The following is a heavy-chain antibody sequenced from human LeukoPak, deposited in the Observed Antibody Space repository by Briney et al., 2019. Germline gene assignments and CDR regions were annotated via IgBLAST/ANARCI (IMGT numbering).Heavy chain of an antibody. Sequence: GGSLRLSCAASGFTVSSNYMSWVRQAPGKGLEWVSHITASGTAMFYADSVKGRFTISRDNAKNSLYLQMNSLRDEDTAVYYCASSGSYGFDYWGQGTLVTVSS. CDR3: ASSGSYGFDY. D-gene: IGHD1-26*01. CDR1: GFTVSSNY. V-gene: IGHV3-48*02. J-gene: IGHJ4*02. CDR2: ITASGTAM.